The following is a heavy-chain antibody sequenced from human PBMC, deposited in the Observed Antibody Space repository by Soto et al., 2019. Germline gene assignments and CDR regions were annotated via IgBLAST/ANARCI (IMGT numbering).Heavy chain of an antibody. D-gene: IGHD2-21*01. Sequence: GASVKVSCKASGYTFTSYAMHWVRQAPGQRLEWMGWINAGNGNTKYSQKFKGRVTITRDTSASTAYMELSSLRSEDTAVYYCARASSGGIPHPAIFDYWGQGTLVTVSS. CDR1: GYTFTSYA. CDR2: INAGNGNT. V-gene: IGHV1-3*01. J-gene: IGHJ4*02. CDR3: ARASSGGIPHPAIFDY.